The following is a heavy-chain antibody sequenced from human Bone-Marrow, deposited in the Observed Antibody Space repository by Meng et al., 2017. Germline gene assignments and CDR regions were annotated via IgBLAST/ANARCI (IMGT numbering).Heavy chain of an antibody. CDR1: GGSISSNNYY. CDR2: IYYSGST. V-gene: IGHV4-39*07. J-gene: IGHJ6*02. CDR3: ARGAGVPASTLMDV. Sequence: SETLSLTCTVDGGSISSNNYYWGWIRQPPGKGLEWIGSIYYSGSTYYNPSLKSRVTISVDTSKNQFSLKLSSVTAADTAVYYCARGAGVPASTLMDVWGQGTTVTVSS. D-gene: IGHD2-2*01.